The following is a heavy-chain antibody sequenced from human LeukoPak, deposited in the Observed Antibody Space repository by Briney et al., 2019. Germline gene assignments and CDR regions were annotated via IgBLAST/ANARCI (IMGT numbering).Heavy chain of an antibody. J-gene: IGHJ4*02. CDR3: ARADGYTYGFVFDY. V-gene: IGHV4-59*01. D-gene: IGHD5-18*01. CDR1: GVSIGSFY. CDR2: IYYTGST. Sequence: SETLSLTCTVSGVSIGSFYWSWIRQPPGKGLEWIGYIYYTGSTDYNPSLKSRVTISLDTSKNQFSLRLSSVTAADTAVHYCARADGYTYGFVFDYWGQGTPVAVSS.